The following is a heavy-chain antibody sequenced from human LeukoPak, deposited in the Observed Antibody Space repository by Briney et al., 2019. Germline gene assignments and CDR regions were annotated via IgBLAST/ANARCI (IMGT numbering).Heavy chain of an antibody. V-gene: IGHV3-23*01. CDR3: AKGGTTIGYYYYYGMDV. CDR2: ISGSGGST. Sequence: GGSLRLSCAASGFTFSSYAMSWVRQAPGKGLEWVSAISGSGGSTYYADSVEGRFTISRDNSKNTLYLQMNSLRAEDTAVYYCAKGGTTIGYYYYYGMDVWGQGTTVTVSS. D-gene: IGHD5-12*01. CDR1: GFTFSSYA. J-gene: IGHJ6*02.